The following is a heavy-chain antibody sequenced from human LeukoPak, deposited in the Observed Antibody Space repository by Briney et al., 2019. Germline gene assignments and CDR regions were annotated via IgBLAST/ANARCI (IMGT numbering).Heavy chain of an antibody. D-gene: IGHD3-16*01. V-gene: IGHV4-30-4*07. CDR3: ARVEVRGGFFPWNWFDP. Sequence: PSQTLSLTCAVSGGSISSGGYSWSWIRQPPGKGLEWIGYIYYSGSTYYNPSLKSRVTISVDTSKNQFSLKLSSVTAADTAVYYCARVEVRGGFFPWNWFDPWGQGTLVTVSS. J-gene: IGHJ5*02. CDR2: IYYSGST. CDR1: GGSISSGGYS.